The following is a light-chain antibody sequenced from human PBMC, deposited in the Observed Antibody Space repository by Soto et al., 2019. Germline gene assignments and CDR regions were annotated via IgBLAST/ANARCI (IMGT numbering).Light chain of an antibody. CDR3: QEYYSYWT. CDR2: DAS. CDR1: QSIYNW. V-gene: IGKV1-5*01. Sequence: DIQLTQSPSFLSASVGDRVTITCRASQSIYNWLAWYQQKPGRAPELLFYDASSLQSGVPSRFSGSGSGTEFTLTISSLQTDDFATYYCQEYYSYWTFGQGTKVDIK. J-gene: IGKJ1*01.